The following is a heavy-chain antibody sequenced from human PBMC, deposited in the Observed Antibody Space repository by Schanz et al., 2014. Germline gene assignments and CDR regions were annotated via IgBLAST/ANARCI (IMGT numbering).Heavy chain of an antibody. CDR2: ISSSSSYI. Sequence: VQLVESGGGLVKPGGSLRLSCAASGFTFSKYGVHWVRQAPGKGLEWVSSISSSSSYISYADSVKGRFTISRDNAKNSLYLQMNSLRAEDTAVYYCARPSDSSWYMDVWGKGTTVTVSS. V-gene: IGHV3-21*01. D-gene: IGHD2-21*02. CDR1: GFTFSKYG. J-gene: IGHJ6*03. CDR3: ARPSDSSWYMDV.